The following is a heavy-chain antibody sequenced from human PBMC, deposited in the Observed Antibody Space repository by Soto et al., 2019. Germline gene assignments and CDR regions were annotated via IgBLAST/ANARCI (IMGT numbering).Heavy chain of an antibody. CDR2: IYYSGST. CDR1: GGSISSSSYY. CDR3: AREDLRIAARPFDY. V-gene: IGHV4-39*01. Sequence: SETLSLTCTVSGGSISSSSYYWGWIRQPPGKGLEWIGSIYYSGSTYYNPSLKSRVTISVDTSKNQFSLKLSSVTAADTAVYYCAREDLRIAARPFDYWGQGTLVTVSS. D-gene: IGHD6-6*01. J-gene: IGHJ4*02.